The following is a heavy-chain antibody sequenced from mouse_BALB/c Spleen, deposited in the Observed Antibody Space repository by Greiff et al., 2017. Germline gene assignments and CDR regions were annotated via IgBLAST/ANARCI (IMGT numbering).Heavy chain of an antibody. V-gene: IGHV5-4*02. J-gene: IGHJ3*01. CDR1: GFTFSDYY. CDR2: ISDGGSYT. Sequence: DVQLVESGGGLVKPGGSLKLSCAASGFTFSDYYMYWVRQTPEKRLEWVATISDGGSYTYYPDSVKGRFTISRDNAKNNLYLQMSSLKSEDTAMYYCARGNYGSSPWFAYWGQGTLVTVSA. D-gene: IGHD1-1*01. CDR3: ARGNYGSSPWFAY.